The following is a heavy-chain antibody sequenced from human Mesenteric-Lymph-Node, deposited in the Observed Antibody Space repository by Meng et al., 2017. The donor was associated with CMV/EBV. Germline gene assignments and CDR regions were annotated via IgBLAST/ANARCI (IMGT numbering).Heavy chain of an antibody. CDR2: IFSNGST. CDR1: GFTVNNNY. D-gene: IGHD6-6*01. V-gene: IGHV3-69-1*01. CDR3: ARDIENFEFSSLLY. J-gene: IGHJ4*02. Sequence: GESLKISCAASGFTVNNNYMNWVRQAPGRGLEWGSSIFSNGSTYYADSVKGRSTIPRDNAKNTLYLQMNSLRGEDTAVYYCARDIENFEFSSLLYWGQGTLVTVSS.